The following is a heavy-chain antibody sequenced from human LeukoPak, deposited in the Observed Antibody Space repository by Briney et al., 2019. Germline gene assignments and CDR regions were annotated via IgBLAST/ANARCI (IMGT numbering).Heavy chain of an antibody. J-gene: IGHJ4*02. CDR3: ARGWGYYGLRQFDY. D-gene: IGHD3-10*01. Sequence: SETLSLTCAVYGGSFSGYYWSWIRQPPGKGREWIGEINHSGSTNYNPSLKSRVTISVDTSKNQFSLKLSSVTAADTAVYYCARGWGYYGLRQFDYWGQGTLVTVSS. CDR1: GGSFSGYY. CDR2: INHSGST. V-gene: IGHV4-34*01.